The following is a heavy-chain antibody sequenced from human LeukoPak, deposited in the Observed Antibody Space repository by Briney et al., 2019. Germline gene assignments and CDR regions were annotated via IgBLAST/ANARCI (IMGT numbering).Heavy chain of an antibody. CDR2: IYYSGST. CDR1: GGSISSCY. CDR3: ARQLGYCSSTSCPDPNWFDP. Sequence: SETLSLTCTVSGGSISSCYWSWIRQPPGKGLEWIGYIYYSGSTNYNPSLKSRVTISVDTSKNQFSLKLSSVTAADTAVYYCARQLGYCSSTSCPDPNWFDPWGQGTLVTVSS. D-gene: IGHD2-2*01. J-gene: IGHJ5*02. V-gene: IGHV4-59*08.